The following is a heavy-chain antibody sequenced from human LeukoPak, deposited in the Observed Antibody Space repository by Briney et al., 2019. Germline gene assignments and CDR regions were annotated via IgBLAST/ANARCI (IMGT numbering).Heavy chain of an antibody. Sequence: GASVKVSCKASGYTFTSYYMHWVRQAPGQGLEWMGIINPSGGSTSYAQKFQGRVTMTRDTSTSTVYMGLSSLRSEDTAVYYCARRYNWNEDNYYYYGMDVWGQGTTVTVSS. CDR3: ARRYNWNEDNYYYYGMDV. D-gene: IGHD1-20*01. J-gene: IGHJ6*02. CDR1: GYTFTSYY. CDR2: INPSGGST. V-gene: IGHV1-46*01.